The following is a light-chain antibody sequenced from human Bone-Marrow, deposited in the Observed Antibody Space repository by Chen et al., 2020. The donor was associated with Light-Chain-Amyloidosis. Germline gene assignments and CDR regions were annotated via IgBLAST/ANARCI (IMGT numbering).Light chain of an antibody. Sequence: SYVLSQPSSVSVAPGPTAPRACGGNNIGSTSVHWYQQSPGKAPLLVVYDDSDRPSGIPGRLSGSNSGNTATLTISRVEAGDEADYYCQVWDRSSDRPVFGGGTKLTVL. J-gene: IGLJ3*02. V-gene: IGLV3-21*02. CDR1: NIGSTS. CDR2: DDS. CDR3: QVWDRSSDRPV.